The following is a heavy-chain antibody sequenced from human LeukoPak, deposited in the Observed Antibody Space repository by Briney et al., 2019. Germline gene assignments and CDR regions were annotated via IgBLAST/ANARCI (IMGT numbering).Heavy chain of an antibody. J-gene: IGHJ6*02. CDR2: ISAYNGNT. D-gene: IGHD6-19*01. CDR1: GYTFTSYG. Sequence: ASVKVSCKASGYTFTSYGISWVRQAPGQGLEWMGWISAYNGNTNYAQKLQGRVTMTTDTSTSTAYMELRSLRSDDTAVYYCARLAVAGTLLRGDYYYYGMDVWGQGTTVTVSS. CDR3: ARLAVAGTLLRGDYYYYGMDV. V-gene: IGHV1-18*01.